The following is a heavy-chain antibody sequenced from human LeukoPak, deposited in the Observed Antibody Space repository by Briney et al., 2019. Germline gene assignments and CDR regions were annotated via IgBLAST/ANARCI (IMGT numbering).Heavy chain of an antibody. J-gene: IGHJ4*02. Sequence: SETLSLTCTVSGGSISGQYWSLIRQPPGKGLEWIGYIYYTGITKYNPSLKSRVTISVDTSKNQFSLRLTSVTAADTAVYYCARDSFHYHSGNYGWYFDSWGQGTLVTVSS. CDR1: GGSISGQY. CDR3: ARDSFHYHSGNYGWYFDS. CDR2: IYYTGIT. V-gene: IGHV4-59*11. D-gene: IGHD3-10*01.